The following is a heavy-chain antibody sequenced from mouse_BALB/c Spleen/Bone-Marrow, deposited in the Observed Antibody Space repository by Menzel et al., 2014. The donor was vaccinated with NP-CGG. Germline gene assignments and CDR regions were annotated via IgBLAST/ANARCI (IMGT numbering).Heavy chain of an antibody. CDR2: IYPYNGGT. J-gene: IGHJ3*01. CDR3: ARSDYYGSSYKAWFTY. D-gene: IGHD1-1*01. Sequence: VQLQQSGPGLVKPGTSMKISCKASGYSFTGYTMNWVKQSHGKNLEWIGLIYPYNGGTTYNQKFKGKATFTIDKASSTAYMELLSLTSEDSAVYYCARSDYYGSSYKAWFTYWGQGTLVTVSA. V-gene: IGHV1-31*01. CDR1: GYSFTGYT.